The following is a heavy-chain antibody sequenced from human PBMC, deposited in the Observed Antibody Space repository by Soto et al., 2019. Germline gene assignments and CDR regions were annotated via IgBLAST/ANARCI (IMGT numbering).Heavy chain of an antibody. V-gene: IGHV5-51*01. CDR1: GYSFSFYW. J-gene: IGHJ3*02. D-gene: IGHD3-22*01. CDR2: MYPDDSDI. CDR3: ATAYVYDFENSNYYRDAFDI. Sequence: GESLKISCKASGYSFSFYWIGWVRQMPGKGLEWMAIMYPDDSDIRYSPSFEAHVTISADKSTSTAFLQWSSLKASDTAMYYCATAYVYDFENSNYYRDAFDIWGQGTLVTV.